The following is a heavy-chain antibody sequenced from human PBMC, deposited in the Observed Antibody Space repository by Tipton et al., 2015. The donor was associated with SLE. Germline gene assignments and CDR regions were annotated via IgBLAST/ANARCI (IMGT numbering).Heavy chain of an antibody. CDR2: IIPLSGRA. J-gene: IGHJ4*02. D-gene: IGHD2-21*01. CDR1: GGTFVGYT. V-gene: IGHV1-69*06. CDR3: AGFCGGDCHFDY. Sequence: QVQLVQSGAEVKKPGSSVKVSCKASGGTFVGYTVTWVRQAPGQGLEWMGGIIPLSGRANYAQRFQGRVTFTADKSTNTAYMELSSLKSEDTAVYYCAGFCGGDCHFDYWGQGALVTVSS.